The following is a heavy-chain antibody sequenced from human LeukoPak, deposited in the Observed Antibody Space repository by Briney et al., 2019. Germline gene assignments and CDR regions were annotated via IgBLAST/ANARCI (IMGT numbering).Heavy chain of an antibody. J-gene: IGHJ6*03. V-gene: IGHV1-3*03. CDR1: GYTFTSYA. D-gene: IGHD3-16*01. Sequence: ASVKVSCKASGYTFTSYAMHWVRQAPGQRLEWMGWINTGNGNTKYSQEFQGRVTITRNTSISTAYMELSSLRSEDTAVYYCARAPTWTGYYYYMDVWGKGTTVTVSS. CDR2: INTGNGNT. CDR3: ARAPTWTGYYYYMDV.